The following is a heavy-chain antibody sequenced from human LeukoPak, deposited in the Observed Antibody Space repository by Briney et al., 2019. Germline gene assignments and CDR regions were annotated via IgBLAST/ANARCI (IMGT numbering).Heavy chain of an antibody. D-gene: IGHD3-22*01. Sequence: SQTLSLTCTVSGGSISSGDYYWSWIRQPPGKGLEWIGCIYYGGSTYNNPSLRSRVTISVDTSKNQFSLKLSSVTAADTAVYYCARDHYDTSGYSNGMDVWGQGTTVTVSS. CDR1: GGSISSGDYY. CDR2: IYYGGST. CDR3: ARDHYDTSGYSNGMDV. V-gene: IGHV4-30-4*01. J-gene: IGHJ6*02.